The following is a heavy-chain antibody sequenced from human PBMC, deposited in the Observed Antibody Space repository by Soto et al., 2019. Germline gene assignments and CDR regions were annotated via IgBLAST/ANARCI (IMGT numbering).Heavy chain of an antibody. CDR3: ARLRGSHYYYGMDV. D-gene: IGHD3-10*01. J-gene: IGHJ6*02. V-gene: IGHV4-59*01. Sequence: XETLSLTCTVSGGSISSYYWSWIRQPPGKGLEWIGYIYYSGSTNYNPSLKSRVTISVDTSKNQFSLKLSSVTAADTAVYYCARLRGSHYYYGMDVWGQGTTVTVSS. CDR2: IYYSGST. CDR1: GGSISSYY.